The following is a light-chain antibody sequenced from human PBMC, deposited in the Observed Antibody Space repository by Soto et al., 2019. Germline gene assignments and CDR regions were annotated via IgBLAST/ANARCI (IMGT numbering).Light chain of an antibody. Sequence: EIVLTQSPGTLSLSPGERATLSCRASQTVGSAYLAWYQHKPGQAPRLRIYGTSSRATGIPDRISGSGSGTDFTLTISRQEPEDFAVYYCQQYGSSRWTFGQGTKVE. CDR1: QTVGSAY. CDR3: QQYGSSRWT. J-gene: IGKJ1*01. V-gene: IGKV3-20*01. CDR2: GTS.